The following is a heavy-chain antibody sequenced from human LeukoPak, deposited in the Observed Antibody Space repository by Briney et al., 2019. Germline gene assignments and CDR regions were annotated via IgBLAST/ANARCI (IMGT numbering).Heavy chain of an antibody. CDR3: ARRLTQYDCFDP. Sequence: SQTLSLTCAISGDIVSSNSVTWNWIRQSPSKGLEWLGRTYYRSTWYNDYAVSVRGRITVNPDTSKNQFSLHLNSVTPEDTAVYYCARRLTQYDCFDPWGQGILVTVSS. D-gene: IGHD2-2*01. V-gene: IGHV6-1*01. CDR1: GDIVSSNSVT. J-gene: IGHJ5*02. CDR2: TYYRSTWYN.